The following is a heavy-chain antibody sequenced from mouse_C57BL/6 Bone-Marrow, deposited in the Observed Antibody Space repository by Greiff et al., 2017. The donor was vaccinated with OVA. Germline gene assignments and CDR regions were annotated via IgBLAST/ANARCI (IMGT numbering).Heavy chain of an antibody. D-gene: IGHD3-2*02. V-gene: IGHV5-9-1*02. CDR2: ISSGGDYI. Sequence: EVQRVESGEGLVKPGGSLKLSCAASGFTFSSYAMSWVRQTPEKRLEWVAYISSGGDYIYYADTVKGRFTISRDNARNTLYLQMSSLKSEDTAMYYCTRVRLRPTAMDYWGQGTSVTVSS. J-gene: IGHJ4*01. CDR3: TRVRLRPTAMDY. CDR1: GFTFSSYA.